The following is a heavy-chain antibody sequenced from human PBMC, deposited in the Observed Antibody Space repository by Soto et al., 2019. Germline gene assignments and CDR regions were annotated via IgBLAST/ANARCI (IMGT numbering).Heavy chain of an antibody. Sequence: SVKFSCQSSEGTFNSYAIAWVRQAPGQGLEWMGGIIPYYNTLNYAQKFQDRVTITADDSTNTVYMELSSLRSDDTAVYFCESGASHWYPYFFDSWAQGTLVTVSS. J-gene: IGHJ4*02. CDR3: ESGASHWYPYFFDS. D-gene: IGHD6-13*01. CDR2: IIPYYNTL. V-gene: IGHV1-69*13. CDR1: EGTFNSYA.